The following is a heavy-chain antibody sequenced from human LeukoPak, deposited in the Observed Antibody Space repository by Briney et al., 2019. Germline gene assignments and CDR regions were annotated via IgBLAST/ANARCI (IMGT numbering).Heavy chain of an antibody. CDR3: ARLWWGYCSGGSCYYFDY. J-gene: IGHJ4*02. D-gene: IGHD2-15*01. CDR2: IYYSGST. V-gene: IGHV4-30-2*03. CDR1: GGSISSGGYS. Sequence: PSQTLSLTCAVSGGSISSGGYSWSWIRQPPGKGLEWIGSIYYSGSTYYNPSLKSRVTISVDTSKNQFSLKLSSVTAADTAVYYCARLWWGYCSGGSCYYFDYWGQGTLVTVSS.